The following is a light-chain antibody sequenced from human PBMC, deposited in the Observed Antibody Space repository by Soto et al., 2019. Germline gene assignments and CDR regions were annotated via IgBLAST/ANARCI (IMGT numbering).Light chain of an antibody. CDR3: QQYGSSPIT. J-gene: IGKJ5*01. V-gene: IGKV3D-20*01. Sequence: EVGLTQSPATVALSPGERATLSCGASQSVSSSYLAWYQQKPGLAPRLLIYDASSRATGIPDRFSGSGSGTDFTLTISRLEPEDFAVYYCQQYGSSPITFGQGTRLEIK. CDR1: QSVSSSY. CDR2: DAS.